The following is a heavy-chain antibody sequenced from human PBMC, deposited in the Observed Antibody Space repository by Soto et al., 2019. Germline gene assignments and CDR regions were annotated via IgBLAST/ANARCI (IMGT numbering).Heavy chain of an antibody. Sequence: GGSLRLSCAASGFTFSSYSMNWVRQAPGKGLEWVSSISSSSSYIYYADSVKGRFTISRDNAKNSLYLQMNSLRAEDTAVYYCARAAGLWFFDYWGQGTLVTVSS. J-gene: IGHJ4*02. V-gene: IGHV3-21*01. CDR1: GFTFSSYS. CDR3: ARAAGLWFFDY. CDR2: ISSSSSYI. D-gene: IGHD3-10*01.